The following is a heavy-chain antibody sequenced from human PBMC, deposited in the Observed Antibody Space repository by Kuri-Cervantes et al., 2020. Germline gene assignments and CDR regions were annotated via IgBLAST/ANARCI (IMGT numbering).Heavy chain of an antibody. Sequence: SVKVSCKASGYTFTSYGISWVRQAPGQGLEWMGGIIPIFGTANYAQKFQGRVTITADKSTSTAYMELSSLRSEDTAVYYCARETVIAALDYWGQGTLVTVSS. V-gene: IGHV1-69*06. J-gene: IGHJ4*02. D-gene: IGHD6-13*01. CDR1: GYTFTSYG. CDR3: ARETVIAALDY. CDR2: IIPIFGTA.